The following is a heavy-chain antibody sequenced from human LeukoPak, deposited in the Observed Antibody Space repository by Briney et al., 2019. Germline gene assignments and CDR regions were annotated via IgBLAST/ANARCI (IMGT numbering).Heavy chain of an antibody. Sequence: ASVTVSCKASGYTFTGYYMHWVRQAPGQGLEWMGWINPNSGGTNYAQKFQGRVTMTRDTSISTAYMELSRLRSDDTAVYYCARADLGIGTYYFDYWGQGTLVTVSS. J-gene: IGHJ4*02. D-gene: IGHD1-26*01. CDR2: INPNSGGT. V-gene: IGHV1-2*02. CDR1: GYTFTGYY. CDR3: ARADLGIGTYYFDY.